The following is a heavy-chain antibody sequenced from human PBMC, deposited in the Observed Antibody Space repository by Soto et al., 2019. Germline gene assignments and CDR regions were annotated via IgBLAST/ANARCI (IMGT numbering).Heavy chain of an antibody. J-gene: IGHJ6*02. Sequence: GESLKISCKGSGYSFTSYWIGWVRQMPGKGLEWMGIIYPGDSDTRYSPSFQGQVTISADKSISTAYLQWSSLKASDTAMYYCARHTHDILTGYGDYYYYGMDVWGQGTTVTVSS. CDR1: GYSFTSYW. CDR2: IYPGDSDT. D-gene: IGHD3-9*01. V-gene: IGHV5-51*01. CDR3: ARHTHDILTGYGDYYYYGMDV.